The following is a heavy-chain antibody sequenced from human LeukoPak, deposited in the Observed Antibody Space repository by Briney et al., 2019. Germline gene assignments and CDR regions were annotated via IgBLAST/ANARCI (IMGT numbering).Heavy chain of an antibody. CDR3: AKWATVTDD. V-gene: IGHV3-30*18. CDR2: ISYDGSNK. Sequence: GGSLRLSCAASGFTFSSYGMHWVRQAPGKGLEWVAVISYDGSNKYYADSEKGRFTISRDNYKNTLYLQMNSLRAEDTAVYYCAKWATVTDDWGQGTLVTVSS. CDR1: GFTFSSYG. J-gene: IGHJ4*02. D-gene: IGHD4-17*01.